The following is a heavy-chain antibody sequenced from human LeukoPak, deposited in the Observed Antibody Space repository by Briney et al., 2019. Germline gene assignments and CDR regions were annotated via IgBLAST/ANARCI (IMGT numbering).Heavy chain of an antibody. V-gene: IGHV4-59*01. Sequence: SETLSLTCTVSGGSIRSYYWSWIRQPPGKGLEWIGYIYYSGSANYNPSLKSRVAISVDTSKNQFSLKLSSVTAADTAVYYCARVGYYARAFDIWGQGTMVTVSS. CDR3: ARVGYYARAFDI. D-gene: IGHD3-10*01. J-gene: IGHJ3*02. CDR1: GGSIRSYY. CDR2: IYYSGSA.